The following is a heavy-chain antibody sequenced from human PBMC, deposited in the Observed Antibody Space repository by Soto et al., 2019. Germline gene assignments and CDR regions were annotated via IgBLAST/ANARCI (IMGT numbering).Heavy chain of an antibody. Sequence: PGESLKISCQGSGYSFASYWIGGVDEVPGKDLEWMGIIYPGDSDTRYSPSFQGQVTISADKSLRTAYLQWTSLKASDTALYYCARTRSFTLGFYYDGMDVWGQGTTVTVSS. CDR3: ARTRSFTLGFYYDGMDV. J-gene: IGHJ6*02. CDR2: IYPGDSDT. V-gene: IGHV5-51*07. D-gene: IGHD6-6*01. CDR1: GYSFASYW.